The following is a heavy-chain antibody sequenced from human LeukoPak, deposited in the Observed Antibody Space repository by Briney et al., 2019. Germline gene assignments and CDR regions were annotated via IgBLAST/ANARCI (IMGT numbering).Heavy chain of an antibody. CDR2: IWYDGSNK. D-gene: IGHD3-10*01. V-gene: IGHV3-33*01. Sequence: GRSLRPSCAASGFTFSSYGMHWVRQAPGKGLEWVAVIWYDGSNKYYADSVKGRFTISRDNSKNTLYLQMNSLRAEDTAVYYCARASAGNWFDPWGQGTLVTVSS. J-gene: IGHJ5*02. CDR3: ARASAGNWFDP. CDR1: GFTFSSYG.